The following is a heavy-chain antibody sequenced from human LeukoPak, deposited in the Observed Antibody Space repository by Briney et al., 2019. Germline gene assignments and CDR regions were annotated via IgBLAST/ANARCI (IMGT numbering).Heavy chain of an antibody. Sequence: SETLSLTXAVYGGSFSGYYWSWIRQPPGKGLEWIGEINHSGSTNYNPSLKSRVTISVDTSKNQFSLKLSSVTAADTAVYYCARGRGAVALWGQGTMVTVSS. J-gene: IGHJ3*01. CDR1: GGSFSGYY. CDR3: ARGRGAVAL. V-gene: IGHV4-34*01. CDR2: INHSGST. D-gene: IGHD4-23*01.